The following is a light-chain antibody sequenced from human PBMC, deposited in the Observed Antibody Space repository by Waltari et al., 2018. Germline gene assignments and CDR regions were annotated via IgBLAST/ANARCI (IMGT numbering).Light chain of an antibody. J-gene: IGLJ1*01. Sequence: QSVLTQPPSASGTPGQRVTISCSGSSSNIGSNYVYWYQQLPGTAPKLLIYRNTQRPSWVPDRFSGSMSGTSASLAISGLRSEDEADYYCAAWDDSLSGLYVFGTGTKVTVL. CDR2: RNT. CDR3: AAWDDSLSGLYV. CDR1: SSNIGSNY. V-gene: IGLV1-47*01.